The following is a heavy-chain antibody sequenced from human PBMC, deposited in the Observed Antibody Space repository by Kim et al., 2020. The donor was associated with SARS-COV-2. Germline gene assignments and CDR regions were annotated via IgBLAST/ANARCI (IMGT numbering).Heavy chain of an antibody. CDR3: ARYTSRALPY. D-gene: IGHD1-1*01. V-gene: IGHV3-7*01. CDR1: GFTFTSYW. J-gene: IGHJ4*02. CDR2: INEDGSKK. Sequence: GGSLRLSCAASGFTFTSYWLTWVRQAPGRGLEWVASINEDGSKKQYVDSVKGRFTISRDNAENSLHLQMSSLRAEDTALYYCARYTSRALPYWGQGALVT.